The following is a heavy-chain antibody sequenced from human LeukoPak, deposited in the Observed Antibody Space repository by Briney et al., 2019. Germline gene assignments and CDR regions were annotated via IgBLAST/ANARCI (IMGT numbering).Heavy chain of an antibody. CDR2: IYTSGST. Sequence: SQTLSLTCIVSGGSISSGSYYWSWIRQPAGKGLEWIGRIYTSGSTNYNPSLKSRVTISVDTSKNQFSLKLSSVTAADTAVYYCARAIREDAFDIWGQGTMVTVSS. V-gene: IGHV4-61*02. J-gene: IGHJ3*02. CDR1: GGSISSGSYY. CDR3: ARAIREDAFDI. D-gene: IGHD3-3*01.